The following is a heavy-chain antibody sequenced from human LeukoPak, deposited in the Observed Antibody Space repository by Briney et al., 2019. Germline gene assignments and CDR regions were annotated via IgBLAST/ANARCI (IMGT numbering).Heavy chain of an antibody. D-gene: IGHD3-10*01. V-gene: IGHV1-8*02. J-gene: IGHJ4*02. Sequence: ASVKVSCKASGGTFSSYAINWVRQATGQGLEWMGWMNPNSGNTGYAQKFQGRVTMTRNTSISTAYMELSSLRSEDTAVYYCARVHRVRGVPNLGYWGQGTLVTVSS. CDR1: GGTFSSYA. CDR3: ARVHRVRGVPNLGY. CDR2: MNPNSGNT.